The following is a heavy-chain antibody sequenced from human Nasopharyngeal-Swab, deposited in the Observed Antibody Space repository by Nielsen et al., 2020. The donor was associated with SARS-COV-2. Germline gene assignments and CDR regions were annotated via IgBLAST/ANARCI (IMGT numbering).Heavy chain of an antibody. V-gene: IGHV7-4-1*02. Sequence: WVRQAPGQGLEWMGWINTNTGNPTYAQGFTGRFVFSLDTSVSTAYLQISSLKAEDTAVYYCARDGSIVGANDWGQGTLVTVSS. J-gene: IGHJ4*02. CDR2: INTNTGNP. CDR3: ARDGSIVGAND. D-gene: IGHD1-26*01.